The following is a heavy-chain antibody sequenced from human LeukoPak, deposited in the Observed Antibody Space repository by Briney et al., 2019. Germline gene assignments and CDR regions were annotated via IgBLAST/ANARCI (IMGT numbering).Heavy chain of an antibody. V-gene: IGHV3-9*01. CDR2: ISWNSGSI. CDR1: GFTFDDYA. J-gene: IGHJ4*02. D-gene: IGHD5-18*01. CDR3: AKDIRGYSYGYDY. Sequence: GGSLRLSCAASGFTFDDYAMHWVRQAPGKGLEWVSGISWNSGSIGYADSVKGRFTISRDNAKNSLYLQMNSLRAEDTALYYCAKDIRGYSYGYDYWGQGTLVTVSS.